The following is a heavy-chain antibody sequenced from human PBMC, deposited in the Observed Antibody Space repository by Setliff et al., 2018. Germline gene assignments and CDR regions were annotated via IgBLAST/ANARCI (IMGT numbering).Heavy chain of an antibody. CDR3: AKGPGSWYLKDAFDI. D-gene: IGHD6-13*01. CDR2: ISYDGSNK. J-gene: IGHJ3*02. V-gene: IGHV3-30*04. CDR1: GFTFSSYA. Sequence: QSGGSLRLSCAASGFTFSSYAMHWVRQAPGKGLEWVAVISYDGSNKYYADSVKGRFTISRDNSKNTLYLQMNSLRAEDTAVYYCAKGPGSWYLKDAFDIWGQGTMVTVSS.